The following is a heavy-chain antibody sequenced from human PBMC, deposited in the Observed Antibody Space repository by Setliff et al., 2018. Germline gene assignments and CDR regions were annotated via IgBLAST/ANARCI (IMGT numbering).Heavy chain of an antibody. Sequence: SETLSLTCTVSGGSISDNNYYWGWIRQSPGKELEWIGGISHSANKYYNPSFRTGVTISADMSKNQFSLKLSFVTAADTAVYYCARHPSSGSYYGGSIFYFDDWGPGILVTVSS. CDR3: ARHPSSGSYYGGSIFYFDD. J-gene: IGHJ4*02. D-gene: IGHD1-26*01. CDR1: GGSISDNNYY. V-gene: IGHV4-39*01. CDR2: ISHSANK.